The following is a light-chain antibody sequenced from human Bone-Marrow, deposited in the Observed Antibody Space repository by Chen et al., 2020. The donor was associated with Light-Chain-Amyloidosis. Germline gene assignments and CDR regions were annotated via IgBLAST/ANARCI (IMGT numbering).Light chain of an antibody. J-gene: IGLJ3*02. Sequence: NFMLTQPHSVSESPGKTVIISCTRSSGSIATNYVQWYQQRPGSPPTTVIYEDDQRPSGVPDRFSGSIDRSSNSASLSISALKTEDEAEYYCQSYQGSSQGVFGGGTKLTVL. CDR3: QSYQGSSQGV. CDR2: EDD. CDR1: SGSIATNY. V-gene: IGLV6-57*01.